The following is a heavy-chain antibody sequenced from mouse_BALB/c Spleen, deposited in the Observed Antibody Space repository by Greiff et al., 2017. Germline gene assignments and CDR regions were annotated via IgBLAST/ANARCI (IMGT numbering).Heavy chain of an antibody. D-gene: IGHD2-4*01. J-gene: IGHJ3*01. CDR1: GFSLTSYG. CDR2: IWSGGST. CDR3: ARKGHYDSFAD. V-gene: IGHV2-2*02. Sequence: QVQLQQSGPGLVQPSQSLSITCTVSGFSLTSYGVHWVRQSPGKGLEWLGVIWSGGSTDYNAAFISRLSISKDNSKSQVFFKMNSLQANDTAIYYCARKGHYDSFADWGQGTLVTVAA.